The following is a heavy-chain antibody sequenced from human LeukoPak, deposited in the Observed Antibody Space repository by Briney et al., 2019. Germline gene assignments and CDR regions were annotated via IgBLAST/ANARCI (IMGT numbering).Heavy chain of an antibody. J-gene: IGHJ4*02. D-gene: IGHD4-11*01. Sequence: SETLSLTCAVSGYSISSAYYWGWIRQPPGKGLDWIGNIYHSGSTHYNPSLKSRVTISLDTSKNQFSMNLTSVTAADTAVYYCARDWIDYSFDYWGQGTLVTVSS. CDR1: GYSISSAYY. V-gene: IGHV4-38-2*02. CDR3: ARDWIDYSFDY. CDR2: IYHSGST.